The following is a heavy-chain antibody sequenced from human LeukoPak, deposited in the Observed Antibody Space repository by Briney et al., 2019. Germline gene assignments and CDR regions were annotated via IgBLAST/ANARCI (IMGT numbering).Heavy chain of an antibody. Sequence: GESLKISCKGSGYSFTSYWIGWVRQMPGKGLEWMGIIYPGDSDTRYSPSFQGQVTISADKSISTAYLQWSSLKASDTAMYYCARLDARCSSTSYHTYYYYGMDVWGQGTTVTVSS. CDR3: ARLDARCSSTSYHTYYYYGMDV. CDR1: GYSFTSYW. CDR2: IYPGDSDT. J-gene: IGHJ6*02. D-gene: IGHD2-2*01. V-gene: IGHV5-51*01.